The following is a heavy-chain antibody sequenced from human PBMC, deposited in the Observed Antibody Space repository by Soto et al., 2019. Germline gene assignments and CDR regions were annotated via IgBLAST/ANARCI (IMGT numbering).Heavy chain of an antibody. CDR2: IYYSGST. Sequence: SETLSLTCSVPGGSISGVDYYWSWIRQPPGKGLEWIGYIYYSGSTYYNPSLKSRVTISLATSKNQFSLKLTSVTAADTAVYYCARDSLLSPSRFDCWGQGTLVTVS. CDR1: GGSISGVDYY. D-gene: IGHD3-10*01. J-gene: IGHJ4*02. V-gene: IGHV4-30-4*01. CDR3: ARDSLLSPSRFDC.